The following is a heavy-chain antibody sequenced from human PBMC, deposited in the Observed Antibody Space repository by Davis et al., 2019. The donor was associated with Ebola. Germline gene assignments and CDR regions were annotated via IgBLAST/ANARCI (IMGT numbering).Heavy chain of an antibody. V-gene: IGHV4-38-2*02. J-gene: IGHJ6*03. Sequence: SETLSLTCTVSGSSISTGYYWGWIRQPPGKGLEWIGSIYHSGGTFYNSSLRSRLTISVDTSKNQFSLKLSSVTAADTAVYYCARALSDYYYMDVWGKGTTVTVSS. CDR2: IYHSGGT. CDR3: ARALSDYYYMDV. CDR1: GSSISTGYY.